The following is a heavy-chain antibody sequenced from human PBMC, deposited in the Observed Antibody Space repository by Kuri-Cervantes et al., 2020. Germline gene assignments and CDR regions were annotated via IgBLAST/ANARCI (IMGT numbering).Heavy chain of an antibody. J-gene: IGHJ6*02. CDR1: GFSFSSYW. CDR2: ISYDGSNK. D-gene: IGHD1-14*01. V-gene: IGHV3-30-3*01. CDR3: ARDIRRFYGMDV. Sequence: GESLKISCAASGFSFSSYWVSWVRQAPGKGLEWVAVISYDGSNKYYADSVKGRFTISRDNSKNTLYLQMNSLRAEDTAVYYCARDIRRFYGMDVWGQGTTVTVSS.